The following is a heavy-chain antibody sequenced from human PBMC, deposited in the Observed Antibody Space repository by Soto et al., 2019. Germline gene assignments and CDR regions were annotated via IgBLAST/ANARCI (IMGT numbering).Heavy chain of an antibody. J-gene: IGHJ4*02. CDR1: GYSFTSYW. CDR2: IDPSDSYT. D-gene: IGHD3-3*01. CDR3: ARSRTTIFGVVIGTLNDY. V-gene: IGHV5-10-1*01. Sequence: GESLKISCKGSGYSFTSYWISWVRQMPGKGLEWMGRIDPSDSYTSYSPSFQGHVTIPADKSISTAYLQWSSLKASDTAMYYCARSRTTIFGVVIGTLNDYWGQGTLVTVSS.